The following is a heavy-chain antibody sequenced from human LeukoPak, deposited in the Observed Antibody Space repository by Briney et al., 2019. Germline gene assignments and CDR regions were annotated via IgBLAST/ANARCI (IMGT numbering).Heavy chain of an antibody. CDR3: ARDRGGPGMLTFDY. V-gene: IGHV3-64*01. Sequence: GGSLRLSCAASGFTFNDYAMTWVRQAPGKGLEFVSVISGNGISTDYTTSVKGRFMISRDNSKNTVFLQMDRLTTEDLGVYYCARDRGGPGMLTFDYWGQGTLVTVSS. J-gene: IGHJ4*02. D-gene: IGHD2-8*01. CDR2: ISGNGIST. CDR1: GFTFNDYA.